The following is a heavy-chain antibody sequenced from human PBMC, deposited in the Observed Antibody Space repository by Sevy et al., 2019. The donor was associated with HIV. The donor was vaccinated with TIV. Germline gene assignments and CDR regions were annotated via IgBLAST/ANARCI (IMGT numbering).Heavy chain of an antibody. CDR1: GFTFSSYS. V-gene: IGHV3-21*01. Sequence: GGSLRLSCAASGFTFSSYSMNWVRQAPGKGLEWVSSISSSSSYIYYADSVKGGFTTSRDNAKNSLYLQMNSLRAEETAVYYCARDYYDSSGYFDFSFDIWGQGTMVTVSS. CDR3: ARDYYDSSGYFDFSFDI. D-gene: IGHD3-22*01. J-gene: IGHJ3*02. CDR2: ISSSSSYI.